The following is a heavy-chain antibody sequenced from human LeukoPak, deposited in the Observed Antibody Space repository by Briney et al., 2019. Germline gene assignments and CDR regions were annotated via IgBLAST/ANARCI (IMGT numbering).Heavy chain of an antibody. CDR1: GFTFSSYE. V-gene: IGHV3-48*03. Sequence: PGGPLRLSCAASGFTFSSYEMNWVRQAPGKGLEWVSYISSSGNNRYYADFVRGRFTISRDNAKNSLYLQMNSLRAEDTAVYYCARDNSGWPPPDLYYYYGMDVWGQGTTVTVSS. CDR2: ISSSGNNR. J-gene: IGHJ6*02. CDR3: ARDNSGWPPPDLYYYYGMDV. D-gene: IGHD6-19*01.